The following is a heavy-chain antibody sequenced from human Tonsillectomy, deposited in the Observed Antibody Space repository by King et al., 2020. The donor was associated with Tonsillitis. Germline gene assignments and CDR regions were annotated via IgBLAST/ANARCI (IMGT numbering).Heavy chain of an antibody. J-gene: IGHJ4*02. Sequence: VQLVESGGGVVQPGRSLRLSCAASGFTFISYTIHWVRQAPGKGLEWVAVISYDGTNKYYADSVKGRFTISRDNSKNTLYLQMNSLRAEDTAVYYCARDIGTVTTWLVSDYWGQGTLVTVSS. V-gene: IGHV3-30*04. CDR2: ISYDGTNK. CDR1: GFTFISYT. D-gene: IGHD4-17*01. CDR3: ARDIGTVTTWLVSDY.